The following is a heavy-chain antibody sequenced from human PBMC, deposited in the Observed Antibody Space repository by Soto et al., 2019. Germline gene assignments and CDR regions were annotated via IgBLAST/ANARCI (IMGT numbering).Heavy chain of an antibody. D-gene: IGHD2-2*02. CDR2: IIPVLGIT. CDR1: GVTFSSHT. V-gene: IGHV1-69*02. CDR3: ARGGDCVTPTCYKYFHN. J-gene: IGHJ1*01. Sequence: AVKVSCKASGVTFSSHTISWVRQAPGQGLEWMGRIIPVLGITNYAQKFQDRVTIAADKSTSTAYMELSSLRSDDTAVYYCARGGDCVTPTCYKYFHNWGQGTLVTVSS.